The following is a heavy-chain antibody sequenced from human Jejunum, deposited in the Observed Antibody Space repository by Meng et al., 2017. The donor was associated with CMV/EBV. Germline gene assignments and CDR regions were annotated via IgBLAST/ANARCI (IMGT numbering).Heavy chain of an antibody. CDR3: ARDVWGFDY. V-gene: IGHV1-18*01. Sequence: QGQWIQSWAQWKEPGSTLVGSCKSSGGSVNNYAFNRVRQAPGQGLEWVGWISLGNGQTVYGHKVHGRVTVTTDTSTSTAYMELRSLRSDDTAMYYCARDVWGFDYWGQGTLVTVSS. D-gene: IGHD7-27*01. J-gene: IGHJ4*02. CDR1: GGSVNNYA. CDR2: ISLGNGQT.